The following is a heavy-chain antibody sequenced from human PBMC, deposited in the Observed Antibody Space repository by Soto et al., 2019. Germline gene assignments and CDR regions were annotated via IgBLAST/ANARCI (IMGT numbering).Heavy chain of an antibody. CDR2: ISGSGGST. D-gene: IGHD2-15*01. J-gene: IGHJ6*02. V-gene: IGHV3-23*01. CDR1: GFTFSSYA. Sequence: PGGSLRLSCEVSGFTFSSYAMSWVRQAPGKGLEWVSAISGSGGSTYYADSVKGRFTISRDNSKNTLYLQMNSLRAEDTAVYYCVSFPYTATRGPKYYYGMDVWGQGTKVTVSS. CDR3: VSFPYTATRGPKYYYGMDV.